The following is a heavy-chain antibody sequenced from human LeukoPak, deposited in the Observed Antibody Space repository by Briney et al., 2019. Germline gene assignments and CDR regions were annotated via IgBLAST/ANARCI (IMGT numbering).Heavy chain of an antibody. CDR2: ISSSSSSM. CDR3: ARDPDLSGYSFFDY. CDR1: GFIFSSYS. J-gene: IGHJ4*02. D-gene: IGHD3-22*01. V-gene: IGHV3-48*04. Sequence: GGSLRLSCAASGFIFSSYSMNWVRQTPGKGLEWVSYISSSSSSMYYADSVKGRFTVSRDIAKNTLYLQMNSLRAEDTAVYYCARDPDLSGYSFFDYWGQGTLVTVSS.